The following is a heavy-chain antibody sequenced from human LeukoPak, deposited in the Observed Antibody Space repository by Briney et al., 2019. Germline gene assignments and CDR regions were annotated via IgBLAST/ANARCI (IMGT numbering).Heavy chain of an antibody. CDR3: TLFGDAFDI. CDR2: IRSKANSYAT. CDR1: GFTFSGSA. Sequence: PGGSLKLSCAASGFTFSGSAMHWVRQASGKGLEWVGRIRSKANSYATAYAASVKGRFTISRDDSKNTAYLQMNSLKTEDTAVCYCTLFGDAFDIWGQGTMVTVSS. D-gene: IGHD3-16*01. V-gene: IGHV3-73*01. J-gene: IGHJ3*02.